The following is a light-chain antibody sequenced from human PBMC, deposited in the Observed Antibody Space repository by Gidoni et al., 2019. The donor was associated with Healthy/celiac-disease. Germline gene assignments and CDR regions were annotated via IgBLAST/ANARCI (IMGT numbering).Light chain of an antibody. V-gene: IGKV3-11*01. Sequence: EIVLTQSPATLSLSPGERATLSCRASQSVSSYLAWYHQKPGQAPRLLIYDASNRATGIPARFSGRGSGTDFTLTISSLEPEDFAVYYCQQRETFGQGTKVEIK. CDR1: QSVSSY. CDR2: DAS. CDR3: QQRET. J-gene: IGKJ1*01.